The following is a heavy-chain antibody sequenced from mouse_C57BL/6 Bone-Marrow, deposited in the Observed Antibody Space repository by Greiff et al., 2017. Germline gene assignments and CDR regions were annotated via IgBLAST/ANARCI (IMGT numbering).Heavy chain of an antibody. J-gene: IGHJ1*03. CDR3: ARLEVDGSSGVWYFDV. D-gene: IGHD1-1*01. Sequence: LVESGPELVKPGASVKLSCKASGYTFTSYDINWVKQRPGQGLEWIGRIYPRDGSTKYNEKFKGKATLTVDTSSSTAYMERHSLTTEDSAVYFCARLEVDGSSGVWYFDVWGRGTTVTVSS. CDR1: GYTFTSYD. CDR2: IYPRDGST. V-gene: IGHV1-85*01.